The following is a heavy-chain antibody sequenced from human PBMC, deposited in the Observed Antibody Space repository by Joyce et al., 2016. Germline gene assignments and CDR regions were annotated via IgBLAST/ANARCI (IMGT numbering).Heavy chain of an antibody. CDR3: VRGISARPGGPNWFDP. Sequence: EVQLVESGGGLVQPGGSLRLSCAASGFSFSGYWIHWVRQAPGKGLGWVSRIKTDGRSTRFADSVKGRFTISRDNAKNTLYLQMNSLRAEDTAVYYCVRGISARPGGPNWFDPWGQGTLVTVSS. CDR1: GFSFSGYW. J-gene: IGHJ5*02. V-gene: IGHV3-74*01. CDR2: IKTDGRST. D-gene: IGHD6-6*01.